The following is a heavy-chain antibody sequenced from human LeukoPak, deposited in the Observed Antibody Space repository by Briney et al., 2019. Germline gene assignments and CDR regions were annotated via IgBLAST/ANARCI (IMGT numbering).Heavy chain of an antibody. D-gene: IGHD6-6*01. V-gene: IGHV4-30-2*01. J-gene: IGHJ4*02. CDR3: ARVSGEYYYEY. CDR1: GGSISSGGYS. CDR2: IYHSGST. Sequence: SETLSLTCAVSGGSISSGGYSWSWIRQPPGKGLEWIGYIYHSGSTYYNPSLKSRVTISVDRSKNQFSLKLSSVTAADTAVYYCARVSGEYYYEYWGQGTLVTVSS.